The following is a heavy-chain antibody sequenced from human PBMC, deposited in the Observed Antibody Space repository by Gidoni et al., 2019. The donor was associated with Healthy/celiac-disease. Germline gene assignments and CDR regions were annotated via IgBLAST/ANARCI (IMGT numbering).Heavy chain of an antibody. CDR1: GFTFRRYG. CDR2: ISYDGRNK. Sequence: QVQLVESGGGVVQPGRSLRLSCAASGFTFRRYGRHWVRQAPGKGLEWVAVISYDGRNKYYADSVKGRFTISRDNSKNTLYLQMNSLRAEDTAVYYCAKDPMTTVTSNAFDIWGQGTMVTVSS. D-gene: IGHD4-17*01. CDR3: AKDPMTTVTSNAFDI. J-gene: IGHJ3*02. V-gene: IGHV3-30*18.